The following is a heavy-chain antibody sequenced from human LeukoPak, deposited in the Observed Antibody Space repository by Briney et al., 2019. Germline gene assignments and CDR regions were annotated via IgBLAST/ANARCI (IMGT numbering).Heavy chain of an antibody. CDR3: ARTIGIAVAAT. CDR1: GFTFSSYS. D-gene: IGHD6-19*01. V-gene: IGHV3-21*01. Sequence: SGGSLRLSCAASGFTFSSYSMTWVRQAPGKGLEWVSSISSSSSYIYYADSVKGRFTISRDNAKNSLYLQMNSLRAEDTAVYYCARTIGIAVAATWGQGTLVTVSS. CDR2: ISSSSSYI. J-gene: IGHJ5*02.